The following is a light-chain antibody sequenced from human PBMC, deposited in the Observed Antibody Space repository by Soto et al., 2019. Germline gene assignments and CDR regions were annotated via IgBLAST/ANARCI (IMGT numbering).Light chain of an antibody. Sequence: DIHMTQSPSALSASVGDRVTITCRASQSIVGWLAWYQQKPGKAPKLLIYKTSSLESGVPSRCSGGGSGTDFTISISSLQPDDFATYYCQQYKTSPWTFGQGTKVE. CDR3: QQYKTSPWT. J-gene: IGKJ1*01. CDR1: QSIVGW. V-gene: IGKV1-5*03. CDR2: KTS.